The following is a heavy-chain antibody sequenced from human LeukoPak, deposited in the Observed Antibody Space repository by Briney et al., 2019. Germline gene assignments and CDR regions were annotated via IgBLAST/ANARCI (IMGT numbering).Heavy chain of an antibody. J-gene: IGHJ5*02. CDR3: ARAYGSGSYLWENWFDP. Sequence: ASVKASCKASGNTFTSYDLHWVRQAPGQGLEWMGIINPSGGSTSYAQKFQGRVTMTRDTSTSTVYMELSSLRSEDTAVYYCARAYGSGSYLWENWFDPWGQGTLVTVSS. CDR1: GNTFTSYD. V-gene: IGHV1-46*01. D-gene: IGHD3-10*01. CDR2: INPSGGST.